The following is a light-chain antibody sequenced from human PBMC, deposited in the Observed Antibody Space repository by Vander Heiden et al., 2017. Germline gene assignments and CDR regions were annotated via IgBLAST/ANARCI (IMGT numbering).Light chain of an antibody. CDR3: QAWDSFVV. CDR1: KVGDKD. Sequence: SCALTQPPSVSVSPGQTSGITCSGDKVGDKDAYGYQQKPGQPPVLVIYQDSKRPSGIPERFSGSNSGNTATLTISGTHTMDEAYYYCQAWDSFVVFGGGTKLTVL. J-gene: IGLJ2*01. CDR2: QDS. V-gene: IGLV3-1*01.